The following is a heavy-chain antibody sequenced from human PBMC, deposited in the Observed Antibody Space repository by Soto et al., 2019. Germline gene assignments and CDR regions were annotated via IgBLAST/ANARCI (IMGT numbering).Heavy chain of an antibody. J-gene: IGHJ6*02. Sequence: QVQLVQSGAEVKKPGASVKVSCKASGYTFTSYGFSWVRQAPGQGLEWMGWINAYNGDTNYAQNLQGRVTMTTDTPTHTAYMELRTLSSDDTAVYSCARMGALPYYYYGMDVWRQGTTVTVSS. D-gene: IGHD3-16*01. CDR2: INAYNGDT. V-gene: IGHV1-18*01. CDR1: GYTFTSYG. CDR3: ARMGALPYYYYGMDV.